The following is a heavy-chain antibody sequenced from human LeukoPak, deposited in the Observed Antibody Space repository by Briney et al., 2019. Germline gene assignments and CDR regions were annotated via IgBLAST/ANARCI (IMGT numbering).Heavy chain of an antibody. CDR1: GFTFSSYG. J-gene: IGHJ5*02. Sequence: GGSLRLSCAASGFTFSSYGMHWVRQAPGKGLEWVAVISYDGSNKYYADSVKGRFTISRDNSKNTLYLQMNSLRAEDTAVYYCAKDPGDIVVVPASRLDPWGQGTLVTVSS. V-gene: IGHV3-30*18. CDR2: ISYDGSNK. D-gene: IGHD2-2*01. CDR3: AKDPGDIVVVPASRLDP.